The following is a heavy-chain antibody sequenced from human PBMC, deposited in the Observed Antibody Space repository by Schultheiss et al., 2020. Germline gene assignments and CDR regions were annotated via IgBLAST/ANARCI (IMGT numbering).Heavy chain of an antibody. J-gene: IGHJ4*02. D-gene: IGHD6-13*01. Sequence: SETLSLTCAVYGGSFSGYYWSWIRQPPGKGLEWIGSIYYSGSTNYNPSLKSRVTISVDTSKNQFSLKLSSVTAADTAVYYCARGSSSWYFDYWGQGTLVTVSS. CDR3: ARGSSSWYFDY. V-gene: IGHV4-59*01. CDR2: IYYSGST. CDR1: GGSFSGYY.